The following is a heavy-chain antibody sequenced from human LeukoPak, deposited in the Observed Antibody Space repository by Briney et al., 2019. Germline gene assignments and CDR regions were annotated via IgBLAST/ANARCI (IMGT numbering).Heavy chain of an antibody. CDR3: ARDTYYDFWSGYPSRYFDY. CDR1: GFTFSSYW. D-gene: IGHD3-3*01. J-gene: IGHJ4*02. CDR2: IKQDGSEE. V-gene: IGHV3-7*01. Sequence: GGSLRLSCAASGFTFSSYWMTWVRQAPGKGLEWVANIKQDGSEEYYVDSVKGRFTISRDNAKNSLYLQMNSLRAEDTAVYYCARDTYYDFWSGYPSRYFDYWGQGTLVTVSS.